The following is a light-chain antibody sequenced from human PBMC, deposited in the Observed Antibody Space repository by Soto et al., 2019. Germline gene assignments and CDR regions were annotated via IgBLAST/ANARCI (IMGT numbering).Light chain of an antibody. V-gene: IGKV4-1*01. Sequence: DIVMTQSPDSLAVSLGERATIKCRSSQSILKSSIKKNSLAWYQQKPGQPPRLLIYWASTRDSGVPDRFSGSGSGTDFTLTITRLQAEDVAVYYCQQSYSSSLTFGGGTKVEIK. CDR3: QQSYSSSLT. J-gene: IGKJ4*01. CDR2: WAS. CDR1: QSILKSSIKKNS.